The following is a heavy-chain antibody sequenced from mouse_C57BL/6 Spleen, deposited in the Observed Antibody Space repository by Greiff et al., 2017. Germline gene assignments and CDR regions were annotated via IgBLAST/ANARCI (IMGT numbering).Heavy chain of an antibody. CDR2: IWRGGST. Sequence: QVQLQQSGPGLVQPSQSLSITCTVSGFSLTSYGVHWVRQSPGKGLEWLGVIWRGGSTDYNAAFMSRLGITKDNSKSQVFCKMNSLQADDTAIYYCAKNLDDGYAWFADWGQGTLVTVSA. J-gene: IGHJ3*01. V-gene: IGHV2-5*01. CDR3: AKNLDDGYAWFAD. D-gene: IGHD2-3*01. CDR1: GFSLTSYG.